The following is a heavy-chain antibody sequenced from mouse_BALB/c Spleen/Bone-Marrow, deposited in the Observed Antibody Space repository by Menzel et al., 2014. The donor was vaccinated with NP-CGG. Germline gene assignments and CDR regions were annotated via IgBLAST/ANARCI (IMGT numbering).Heavy chain of an antibody. Sequence: VQLQQPGPELEKPGASVKISCKASGSSFTGYNMNWVKPRHGPSLAWIGPLAPYYGGPSSSQKFRGKATLTVDKSSSTAYMELKSMTSEDSAIYYCARNYRYDDYAMDYWGQGTSVSVSS. CDR3: ARNYRYDDYAMDY. CDR2: LAPYYGGP. D-gene: IGHD2-12*01. J-gene: IGHJ4*01. CDR1: GSSFTGYN. V-gene: IGHV1S135*01.